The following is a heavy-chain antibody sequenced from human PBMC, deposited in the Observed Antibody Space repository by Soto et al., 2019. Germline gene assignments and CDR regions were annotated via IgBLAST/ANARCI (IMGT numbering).Heavy chain of an antibody. D-gene: IGHD4-17*01. CDR1: GFTFSSYW. J-gene: IGHJ6*02. Sequence: EVQLVESGGGLVQPGGSLRLSCAASGFTFSSYWMSWVRQAPGKGLEWVANIKQDGSEKYYVDSVKGRFTISRDNAKNSLYLQMNSLRAEDTAVYYCARDRDYGDYYYGMDVWGQGTTVTVSS. CDR2: IKQDGSEK. V-gene: IGHV3-7*03. CDR3: ARDRDYGDYYYGMDV.